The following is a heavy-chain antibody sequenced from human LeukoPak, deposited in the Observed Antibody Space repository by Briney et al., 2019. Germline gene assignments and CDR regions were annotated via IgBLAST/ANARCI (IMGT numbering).Heavy chain of an antibody. D-gene: IGHD6-19*01. Sequence: RASVKVSCKASGYTFSSYYMHWVRQAPGQGLEWMGWINPNSGGTNYAQKFQGWVTMTRDTSISTAYMELSRLRSDDTAVYYCARGSLSNRSGWNDAFDIWGQGTMVTVSS. CDR3: ARGSLSNRSGWNDAFDI. CDR1: GYTFSSYY. CDR2: INPNSGGT. V-gene: IGHV1-2*04. J-gene: IGHJ3*02.